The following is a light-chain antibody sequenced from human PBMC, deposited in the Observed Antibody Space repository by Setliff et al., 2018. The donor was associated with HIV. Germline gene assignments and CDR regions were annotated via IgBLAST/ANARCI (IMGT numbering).Light chain of an antibody. CDR3: SSYVGGHVI. CDR1: SSNVGGYNY. Sequence: QSALTQPASVSGSPGQSITISCTGTSSNVGGYNYVSWYQQYPGKAPKLMIYDVTKRPSGVPDRFSGSKSGNTASLTISGLQTEDEAEYSCSSYVGGHVIFGGGTKVTVL. J-gene: IGLJ2*01. CDR2: DVT. V-gene: IGLV2-11*01.